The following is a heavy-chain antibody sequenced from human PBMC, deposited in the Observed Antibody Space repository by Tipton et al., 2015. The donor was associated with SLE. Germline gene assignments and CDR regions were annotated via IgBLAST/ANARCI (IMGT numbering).Heavy chain of an antibody. J-gene: IGHJ6*03. CDR2: IYYSGST. D-gene: IGHD1-26*01. Sequence: TLSLTCTVSGGSISSHYWSWIRQPPGKGLEWIGYIYYSGSTNYNPSLKSRVTISVDTSKNQFSPKLSSVTAADTAVYYCARGVGATTINYYMDVWGKGTTVTVSS. V-gene: IGHV4-59*11. CDR1: GGSISSHY. CDR3: ARGVGATTINYYMDV.